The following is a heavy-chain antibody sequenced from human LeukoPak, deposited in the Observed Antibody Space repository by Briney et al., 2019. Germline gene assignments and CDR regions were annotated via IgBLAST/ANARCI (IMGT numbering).Heavy chain of an antibody. V-gene: IGHV3-20*04. Sequence: GGSLRLSCAASGFTSDDNGMSWVRQAPGKGLEWVSGLNWNGGSTGYADSVKGRFTISRDNAKNSLYLQMNSLRVEDTALYYCATHSYYYGSGSYPHYLDYWGQGTLVTVSA. J-gene: IGHJ4*02. CDR1: GFTSDDNG. CDR3: ATHSYYYGSGSYPHYLDY. D-gene: IGHD3-10*01. CDR2: LNWNGGST.